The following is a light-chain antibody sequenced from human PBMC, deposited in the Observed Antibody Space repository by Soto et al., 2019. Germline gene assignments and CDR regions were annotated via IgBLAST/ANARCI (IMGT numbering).Light chain of an antibody. CDR1: QSVSSN. J-gene: IGKJ1*01. CDR2: GAS. Sequence: EIVMTQSPATLSVSPGERATLSCRASQSVSSNLAWYQQKPGQAPRLLIYGASTSATGIPARFSGSGSGTEFTLTISSLLSEDYAVYYCHQYNNWPPWTFGQGTKVEIK. V-gene: IGKV3-15*01. CDR3: HQYNNWPPWT.